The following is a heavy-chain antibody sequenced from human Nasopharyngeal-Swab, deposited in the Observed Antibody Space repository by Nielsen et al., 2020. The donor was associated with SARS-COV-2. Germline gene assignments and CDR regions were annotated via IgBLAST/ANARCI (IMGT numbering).Heavy chain of an antibody. Sequence: GESLKISCAASGFTFSSYSMNWVRQAPGKGPEWVSSISSSSSYIYYADSVKGRFTISRDNAKNSLYLQMNSLRAEDTAVYYCASDYCSSTSCYFGADYYYMDVWGKGTTVTVSS. CDR3: ASDYCSSTSCYFGADYYYMDV. J-gene: IGHJ6*03. CDR1: GFTFSSYS. D-gene: IGHD2-2*01. CDR2: ISSSSSYI. V-gene: IGHV3-21*01.